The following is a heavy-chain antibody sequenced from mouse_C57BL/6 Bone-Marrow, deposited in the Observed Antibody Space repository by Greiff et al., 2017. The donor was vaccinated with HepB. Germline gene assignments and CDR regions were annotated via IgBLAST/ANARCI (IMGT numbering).Heavy chain of an antibody. CDR1: GYTFTSYW. Sequence: QVQLQQPGAELVKPGASVKMSCKASGYTFTSYWITWVKQRPGQGLEWIGDIYPGSGSTNYNEKFKSKATLTVDTSSSTAYMQLSSLTSEDPAVYYCARWDVYYDYAMDYWGQGTSVTVSS. CDR3: ARWDVYYDYAMDY. CDR2: IYPGSGST. D-gene: IGHD2-3*01. V-gene: IGHV1-55*01. J-gene: IGHJ4*01.